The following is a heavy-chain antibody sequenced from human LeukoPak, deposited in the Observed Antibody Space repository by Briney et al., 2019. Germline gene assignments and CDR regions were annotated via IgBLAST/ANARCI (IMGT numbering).Heavy chain of an antibody. J-gene: IGHJ5*02. D-gene: IGHD2-15*01. V-gene: IGHV4-39*01. CDR2: ISYSGST. CDR1: GGSISSSSYY. CDR3: ARGYCSGGGCYPPGGWFDP. Sequence: SETLSLTCTVSGGSISSSSYYWGWLHQPPGKELDWNGSISYSGSTHYTPSLKSRVTISVDTSKNQFSLKLSSVTAADTAVYYCARGYCSGGGCYPPGGWFDPWGQGTLVTVSS.